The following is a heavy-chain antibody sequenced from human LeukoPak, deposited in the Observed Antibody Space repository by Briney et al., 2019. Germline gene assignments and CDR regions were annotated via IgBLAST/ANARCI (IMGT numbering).Heavy chain of an antibody. V-gene: IGHV1-2*02. J-gene: IGHJ4*02. CDR3: ARDPGYYYDSSGYYYVD. CDR1: GYTFTGYY. D-gene: IGHD3-22*01. Sequence: SVKVSCKASGYTFTGYYMHWVRQAPGQGLEWMGWINPNSGGTNYAQKFQGRVTMTRDTSISTAYMELSRLRSDDTAVYYCARDPGYYYDSSGYYYVDWGRGTLVTVSS. CDR2: INPNSGGT.